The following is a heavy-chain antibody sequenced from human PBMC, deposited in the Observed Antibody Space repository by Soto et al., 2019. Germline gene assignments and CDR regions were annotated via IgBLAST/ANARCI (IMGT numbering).Heavy chain of an antibody. CDR1: GGTFSSYA. D-gene: IGHD3-3*01. CDR3: ASRDQYDFWSGSSTVYFDY. Sequence: AASVKVSCKASGGTFSSYAISWVRQAPGQGLEWMGGIIPIFGTANYAQKFQGRVTITADESTSTAYMELSSLRHEDTAVYYCASRDQYDFWSGSSTVYFDYWGQGTLVTVSS. J-gene: IGHJ4*02. CDR2: IIPIFGTA. V-gene: IGHV1-69*13.